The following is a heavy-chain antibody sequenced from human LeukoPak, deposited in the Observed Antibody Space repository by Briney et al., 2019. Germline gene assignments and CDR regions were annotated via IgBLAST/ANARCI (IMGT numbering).Heavy chain of an antibody. CDR1: GFTFISTA. D-gene: IGHD1/OR15-1a*01. Sequence: SGGSLRLSCVASGFTFISTAMSWVRQAPGKGLEWVSAISGSGGSTYYADSVKGRFTISRDNSKNTLYLQMNSLRAEDTAVYYCAKGNIYCYYYFMDVWGKGTTVTVSS. CDR3: AKGNIYCYYYFMDV. J-gene: IGHJ6*03. V-gene: IGHV3-23*01. CDR2: ISGSGGST.